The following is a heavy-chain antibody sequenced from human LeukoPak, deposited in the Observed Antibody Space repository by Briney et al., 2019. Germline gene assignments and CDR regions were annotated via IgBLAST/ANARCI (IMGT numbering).Heavy chain of an antibody. D-gene: IGHD3-3*01. J-gene: IGHJ4*02. CDR3: ARGLSITIFGVVKSGYYFDY. V-gene: IGHV1-8*01. CDR1: GYTFTSYN. CDR2: MNLNSGNT. Sequence: ASVTLSCKASGYTFTSYNINWVRLPTGQGLEWVGWMNLNSGNTCYAQKLQGRVTMTRNTSISTDYMELSSLRSEDTAVYYCARGLSITIFGVVKSGYYFDYWGQGTLVTVSS.